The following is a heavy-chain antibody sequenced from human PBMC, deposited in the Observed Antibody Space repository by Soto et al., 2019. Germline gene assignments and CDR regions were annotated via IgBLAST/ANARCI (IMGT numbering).Heavy chain of an antibody. V-gene: IGHV3-48*01. Sequence: EVQLVESGGGLVQPGGSLRLSCAASGFTFSSYSMNWVCQAPGKGLEWVSYISSSSSTIYYAVSVKGRFTISRDKAKNSLYLQMNTLRAEDTAVYYCARGAYYYDSSGLSYWGQGTLVTVSS. CDR2: ISSSSSTI. CDR1: GFTFSSYS. CDR3: ARGAYYYDSSGLSY. J-gene: IGHJ1*01. D-gene: IGHD3-22*01.